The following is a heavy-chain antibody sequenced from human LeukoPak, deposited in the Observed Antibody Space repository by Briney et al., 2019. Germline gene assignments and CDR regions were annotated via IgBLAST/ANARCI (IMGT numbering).Heavy chain of an antibody. Sequence: SETLSLTCTVSGGSLSSYYWSWIRQPAGKGLEWIGRIYTSGSTNYNPSLKSRVTMSVDTSKNQFSLKLSSVTAADTAVYYCARGGRITILGVVIHDRCRWCFDYWGQGTLVTVSS. D-gene: IGHD3-3*01. V-gene: IGHV4-4*07. CDR3: ARGGRITILGVVIHDRCRWCFDY. J-gene: IGHJ4*02. CDR2: IYTSGST. CDR1: GGSLSSYY.